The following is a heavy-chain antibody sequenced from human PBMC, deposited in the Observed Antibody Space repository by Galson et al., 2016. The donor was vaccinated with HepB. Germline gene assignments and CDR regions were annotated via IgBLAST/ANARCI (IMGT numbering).Heavy chain of an antibody. CDR3: ARVGGYYVYYFDS. CDR2: ISYSGNT. Sequence: QVQLQESGPGLVKPSETLSLTCTVSGGSISSGDYYWSWIRQQPGKGLEWIGYISYSGNTEYNPSLKSRVTISVDTSKNQFSLKLSSVTAADTAVYYCARVGGYYVYYFDSWGQGTLVTVSS. D-gene: IGHD3-22*01. CDR1: GGSISSGDYY. V-gene: IGHV4-31*03. J-gene: IGHJ4*02.